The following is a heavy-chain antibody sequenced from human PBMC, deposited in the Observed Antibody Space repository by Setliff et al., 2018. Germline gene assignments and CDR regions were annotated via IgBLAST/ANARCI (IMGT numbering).Heavy chain of an antibody. J-gene: IGHJ6*03. CDR3: ARHVGIRGRGYNYYYYYMDV. CDR2: MYYNGDT. Sequence: SETLSLTCTASGGSLGSNPSFWGWVRQPPGKGLEWIGSMYYNGDTYYNPSLKSQVTMSVDTSRNQFSLKLSSVTAADTAVYYCARHVGIRGRGYNYYYYYMDVWGKGTTGTVSS. D-gene: IGHD3-10*01. CDR1: GGSLGSNPSF. V-gene: IGHV4-39*01.